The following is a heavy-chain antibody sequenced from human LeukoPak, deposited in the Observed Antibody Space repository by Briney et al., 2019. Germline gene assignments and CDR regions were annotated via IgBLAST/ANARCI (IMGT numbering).Heavy chain of an antibody. D-gene: IGHD1-26*01. J-gene: IGHJ4*02. CDR1: DFTFTNAW. CDR3: ATFKLGWELH. V-gene: IGHV3-15*07. CDR2: IKSKIDGGTT. Sequence: PGGSLRLSCAASDFTFTNAWMNWVRQAPGKGQERVGRIKSKIDGGTTEYAAPVKGRFTISRDDSKNTLYLQMNSLKTEDTAVYYCATFKLGWELHWGQGTLVTVSS.